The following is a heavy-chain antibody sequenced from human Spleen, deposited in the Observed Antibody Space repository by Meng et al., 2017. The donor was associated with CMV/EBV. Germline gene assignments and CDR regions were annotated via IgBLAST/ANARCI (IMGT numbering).Heavy chain of an antibody. CDR1: SCSGYY. J-gene: IGHJ4*02. V-gene: IGHV4-34*01. CDR3: ARAPIYSSGWYQGPYYFDY. D-gene: IGHD6-19*01. Sequence: SCSGYYWSWIRQPPGKGLEWIGEINHSGRTNYNPSVKSRVTISIDTSKNQFSLKLTSATAADTAVYYCARAPIYSSGWYQGPYYFDYWGQGTLVTVSS. CDR2: INHSGRT.